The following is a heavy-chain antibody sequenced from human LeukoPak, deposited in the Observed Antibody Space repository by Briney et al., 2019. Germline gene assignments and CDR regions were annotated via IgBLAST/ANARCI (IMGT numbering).Heavy chain of an antibody. V-gene: IGHV4-39*01. CDR1: GGSISSSSYY. CDR3: TRLFCSGGSCYSGTIYYYYMDV. J-gene: IGHJ6*03. CDR2: IYYSGST. Sequence: SETLSLTCTVSGGSISSSSYYCGWIRQPPGKGLEWIGSIYYSGSTYYNPSLKGRVTISVDTSKNQFSLKLSSVTAADTAVYYCTRLFCSGGSCYSGTIYYYYMDVWGKGTTVTVSS. D-gene: IGHD2-15*01.